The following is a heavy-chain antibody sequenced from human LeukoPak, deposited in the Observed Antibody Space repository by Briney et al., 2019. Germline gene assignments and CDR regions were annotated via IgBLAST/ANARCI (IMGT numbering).Heavy chain of an antibody. Sequence: PSETLSLTCTVSGGSISSYYWSWIRQPPGKGLEWIGYIYYSGSTYYNPSLKSRVTISVDTSKNQFSLKLSSVTAADTAVYYCAGPYYDFWSGYYGDAFDIWGQGTMVTVSS. CDR1: GGSISSYY. CDR3: AGPYYDFWSGYYGDAFDI. J-gene: IGHJ3*02. D-gene: IGHD3-3*01. CDR2: IYYSGST. V-gene: IGHV4-59*08.